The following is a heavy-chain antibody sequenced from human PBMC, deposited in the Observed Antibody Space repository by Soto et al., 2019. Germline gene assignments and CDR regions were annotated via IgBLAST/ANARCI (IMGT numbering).Heavy chain of an antibody. CDR2: ISYDGSNK. CDR1: GFTFSSYG. CDR3: AKDRQWELEYFDY. V-gene: IGHV3-30*18. Sequence: QVQLVESGGGVVLPGRSLRLSCAASGFTFSSYGMHWVRQAPGKGLEWVAVISYDGSNKYYADSVKGRFTISRDNSKNTLYLQMNSLRAEDTAVYYCAKDRQWELEYFDYWGQGTLVTVSS. J-gene: IGHJ4*02. D-gene: IGHD1-26*01.